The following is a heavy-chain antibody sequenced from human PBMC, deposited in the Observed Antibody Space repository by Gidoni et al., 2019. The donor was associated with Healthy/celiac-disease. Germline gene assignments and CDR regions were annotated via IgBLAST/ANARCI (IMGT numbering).Heavy chain of an antibody. V-gene: IGHV1-69*01. D-gene: IGHD5-12*01. Sequence: QVQLVQSGAEVKKPGSPVTFSCKASGVTFSRYASSCVRQAPGQALEWMGGITPIFGTANYGQNVQSRVKMTADESTSTANMELCILRSEDTAVYYCARGVDSGYDFDYYYGMDVWGQGTTVTVSS. J-gene: IGHJ6*02. CDR2: ITPIFGTA. CDR3: ARGVDSGYDFDYYYGMDV. CDR1: GVTFSRYA.